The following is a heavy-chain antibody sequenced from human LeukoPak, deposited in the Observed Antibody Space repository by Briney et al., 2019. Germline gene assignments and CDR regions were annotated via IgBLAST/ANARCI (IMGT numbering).Heavy chain of an antibody. D-gene: IGHD5-18*01. CDR1: GFTFSSYA. CDR3: ARDRIGYSYGRYDAFDI. V-gene: IGHV3-30-3*01. CDR2: ISYDGSNK. J-gene: IGHJ3*02. Sequence: GGSLRLSCAASGFTFSSYAMHWVRQAPGKGLEWVAVISYDGSNKYYADSVKGRFTISRDNSKNTLYLQMNSLRAEDTAVYYCARDRIGYSYGRYDAFDIWGQGTMVTVSS.